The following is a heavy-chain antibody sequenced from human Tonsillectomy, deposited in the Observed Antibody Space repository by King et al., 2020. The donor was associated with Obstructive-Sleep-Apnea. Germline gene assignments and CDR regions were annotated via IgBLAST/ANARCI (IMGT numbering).Heavy chain of an antibody. J-gene: IGHJ4*02. D-gene: IGHD6-19*01. CDR3: AQSYSGGWYQNSFDY. Sequence: NLKESGPTVVKPTQTLTLTCTLSGSSLSTSGVGVGWIRQPPGKALEWLALIYWNDDKVYSSSLKSRLTISKDTSKNQVVLTMTNVDPVDTATYYCAQSYSGGWYQNSFDYWGQGTLVTVSS. CDR2: IYWNDDK. CDR1: GSSLSTSGVG. V-gene: IGHV2-5*01.